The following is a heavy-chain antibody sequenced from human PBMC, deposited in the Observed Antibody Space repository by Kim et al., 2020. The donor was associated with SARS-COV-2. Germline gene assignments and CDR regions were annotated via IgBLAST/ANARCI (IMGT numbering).Heavy chain of an antibody. CDR3: ARDDVGATTRRVGDLLYYYYGMDV. D-gene: IGHD1-26*01. CDR2: ISSSSSTI. V-gene: IGHV3-48*02. J-gene: IGHJ6*02. Sequence: GGSLRLSCAASGFTFSSYSMNWVRQAPGKGLEWVSYISSSSSTIYYADSVKGRFTISRDNAKNSLYLQMNSLRDEDTAVYYCARDDVGATTRRVGDLLYYYYGMDVWGQGTTVTVSS. CDR1: GFTFSSYS.